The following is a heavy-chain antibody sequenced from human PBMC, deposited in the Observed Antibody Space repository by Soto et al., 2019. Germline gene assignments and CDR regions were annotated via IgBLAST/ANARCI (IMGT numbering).Heavy chain of an antibody. D-gene: IGHD3-22*01. CDR2: IYYSENT. Sequence: SETLSLTCTVSGGSISSSSNHWGWIRQPPGKGLEWIGNIYYSENTYYNPSLKSRVTISVDTSKNQFSLRLTSVTAADTAVYYCARGIYDSSGYYTRVFDYWGPGTLVTVS. V-gene: IGHV4-39*07. CDR3: ARGIYDSSGYYTRVFDY. J-gene: IGHJ4*02. CDR1: GGSISSSSNH.